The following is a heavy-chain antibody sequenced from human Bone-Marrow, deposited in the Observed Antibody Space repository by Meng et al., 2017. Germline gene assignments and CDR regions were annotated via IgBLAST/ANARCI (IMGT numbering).Heavy chain of an antibody. CDR3: ARGHGVVVASTV. D-gene: IGHD2-15*01. J-gene: IGHJ4*02. V-gene: IGHV1-18*01. CDR1: GYTFTSYG. CDR2: ISAYNGNT. Sequence: ASVLVSCKASGYTFTSYGISWVRQAPGQGLEWMGWISAYNGNTNYAQKLQGRVAMTTDTSTSTAYMELSSLRSEDTAVYYCARGHGVVVASTVWGQGTLVTVSS.